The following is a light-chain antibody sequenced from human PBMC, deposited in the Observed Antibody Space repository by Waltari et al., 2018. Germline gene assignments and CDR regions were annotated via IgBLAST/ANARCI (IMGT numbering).Light chain of an antibody. Sequence: EIVMTQSPATLSVSPGERATLSCRASESISTKLAWYQQKAGQAPRLLIYGASTRATGIPARFSGSGSGTEFTFTISSLQSEDFAVYYCQQYNNWPPWTFGQGTKVEIK. CDR1: ESISTK. CDR2: GAS. CDR3: QQYNNWPPWT. V-gene: IGKV3-15*01. J-gene: IGKJ1*01.